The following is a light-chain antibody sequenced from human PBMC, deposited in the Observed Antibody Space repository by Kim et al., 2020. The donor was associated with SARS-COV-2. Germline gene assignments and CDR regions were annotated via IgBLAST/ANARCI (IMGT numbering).Light chain of an antibody. CDR3: QAWDSNAGV. J-gene: IGLJ3*02. CDR2: QVN. V-gene: IGLV3-1*01. Sequence: VSPGLAATITFSGHRLGEKDVSWYQQRPGQSPVLVIYQVNKRPSGIPERFSGSNSGNTATLTVSGTQAMDEADYYCQAWDSNAGVFGGGTQLTVL. CDR1: RLGEKD.